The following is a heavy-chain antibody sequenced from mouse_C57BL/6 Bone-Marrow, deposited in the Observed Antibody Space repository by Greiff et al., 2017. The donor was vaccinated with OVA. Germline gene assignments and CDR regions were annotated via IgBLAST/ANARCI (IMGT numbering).Heavy chain of an antibody. CDR3: ARSRRSLYWYFDV. CDR2: IDPANGNT. CDR1: GFNFNNTY. Sequence: VQLQQPVAELVRPGASVKLSCTASGFNFNNTYMHWVKQRPEQGLEWIGRIDPANGNTKYAPKFQGKATITADTSSNTAYLQLSSLTSEDTAIYYCARSRRSLYWYFDVWGTGTTVTVSS. V-gene: IGHV14-3*01. J-gene: IGHJ1*03.